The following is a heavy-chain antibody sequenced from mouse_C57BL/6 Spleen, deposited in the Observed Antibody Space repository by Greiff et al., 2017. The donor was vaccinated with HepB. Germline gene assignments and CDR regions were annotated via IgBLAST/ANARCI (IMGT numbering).Heavy chain of an antibody. V-gene: IGHV1-55*01. Sequence: QVQLQQPGAELVKPGASVKMSCKASGYTFTSYWITWVKQRPGQGLEWIGDIYPGSGSTNYNEKFKSKATLTVDTSSSTAYMQLSSLTSEDSAVYYCANYYGSRTREYFDYWGQGTTLTVSS. CDR2: IYPGSGST. D-gene: IGHD1-1*01. CDR1: GYTFTSYW. J-gene: IGHJ2*01. CDR3: ANYYGSRTREYFDY.